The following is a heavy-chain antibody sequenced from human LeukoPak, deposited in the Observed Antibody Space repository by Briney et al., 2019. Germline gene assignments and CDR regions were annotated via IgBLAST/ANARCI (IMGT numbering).Heavy chain of an antibody. J-gene: IGHJ4*02. D-gene: IGHD2-2*01. CDR1: GGSISGYY. CDR2: IYYNGRT. Sequence: SETLSLTCAVSGGSISGYYWSWIRLSPGRGLEYIGHIYYNGRTDYNPSLKSRVTISVDTSRNQFSLNLNSVTAADTAMYFCARWFCSRGTCYYLDFWGLGTLVTVSS. CDR3: ARWFCSRGTCYYLDF. V-gene: IGHV4-59*01.